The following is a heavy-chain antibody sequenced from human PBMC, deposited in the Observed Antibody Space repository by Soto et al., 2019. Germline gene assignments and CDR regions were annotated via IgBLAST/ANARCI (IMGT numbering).Heavy chain of an antibody. J-gene: IGHJ5*02. V-gene: IGHV1-69*13. CDR1: GGTFSSYA. D-gene: IGHD6-19*01. CDR3: ARSAGIAVAGHFDP. CDR2: IIPIFGTA. Sequence: ASVKVSCKASGGTFSSYAISWVRQAPGQGLEWMGGIIPIFGTANYAQKFQGRVTITADESTSTAYMELSSLRSEDTAVYYCARSAGIAVAGHFDPWGQGTLVTVSS.